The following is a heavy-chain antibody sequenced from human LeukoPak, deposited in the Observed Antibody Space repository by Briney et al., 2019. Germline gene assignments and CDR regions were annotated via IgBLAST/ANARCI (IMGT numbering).Heavy chain of an antibody. CDR2: ISGSGGST. J-gene: IGHJ3*02. CDR3: AKGIDWNRPGDAFDI. Sequence: GGSVRLSCAASGFTFSSYAVSWVRQPPGKGLEGVSAISGSGGSTYYADSVKGRFTISRDKSKNTLNLQMNSLRAEDTAVYYCAKGIDWNRPGDAFDIWGQGTMVTVSS. V-gene: IGHV3-23*01. D-gene: IGHD1-1*01. CDR1: GFTFSSYA.